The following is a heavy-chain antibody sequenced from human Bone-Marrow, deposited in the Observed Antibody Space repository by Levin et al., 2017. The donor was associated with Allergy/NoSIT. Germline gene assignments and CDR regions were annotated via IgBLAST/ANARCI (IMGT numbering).Heavy chain of an antibody. J-gene: IGHJ6*02. V-gene: IGHV3-30-3*01. CDR2: ISYDGTRD. Sequence: GGSLRLSCAASGFTFSKYPIHWVRQAPGKGLEWVAVISYDGTRDFYAGSVKGRFIISRDNSKDRLFLQMNSLRVADTAMYYCARDLRGGGFTIFYGMDVWGQGTAVTVSS. CDR1: GFTFSKYP. CDR3: ARDLRGGGFTIFYGMDV. D-gene: IGHD3-3*01.